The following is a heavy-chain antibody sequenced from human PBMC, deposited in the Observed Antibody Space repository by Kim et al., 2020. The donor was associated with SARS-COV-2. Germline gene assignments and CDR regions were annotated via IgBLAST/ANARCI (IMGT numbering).Heavy chain of an antibody. Sequence: ASVKVSCKASGYTFTSYAMNWVRQAPGQGLEWMGWINTNTGNPTYAQGFTGRFVFSLDTSVSTAYLQISSLKAEDTAVYYCARGYCSGGSCYSALSHLDYWGQGTLVTVSS. CDR1: GYTFTSYA. CDR3: ARGYCSGGSCYSALSHLDY. V-gene: IGHV7-4-1*02. CDR2: INTNTGNP. D-gene: IGHD2-15*01. J-gene: IGHJ4*02.